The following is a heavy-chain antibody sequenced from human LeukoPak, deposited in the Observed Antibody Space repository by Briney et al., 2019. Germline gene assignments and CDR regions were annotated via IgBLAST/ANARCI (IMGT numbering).Heavy chain of an antibody. D-gene: IGHD3-22*01. Sequence: SGTLSLTCAVSGGSISSSNWWSWVRQPPGKGLEWIGEIYHSGSTNYNPSLKSRVTISVDKSKNQFSLQLNSVTPEDTAVYYCARDRGSQWLYYWGQGTLVTVSS. V-gene: IGHV4-4*02. CDR3: ARDRGSQWLYY. CDR2: IYHSGST. J-gene: IGHJ4*02. CDR1: GGSISSSNW.